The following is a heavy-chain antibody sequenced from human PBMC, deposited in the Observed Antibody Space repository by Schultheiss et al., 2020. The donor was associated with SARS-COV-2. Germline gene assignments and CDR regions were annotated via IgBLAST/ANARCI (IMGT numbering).Heavy chain of an antibody. J-gene: IGHJ4*02. CDR1: GGSISSSSYY. CDR2: IYYSGST. Sequence: SETLSLTCTVSGGSISSSSYYWGWIRQPPGKGLEWIGSIYYSGSTYYNPSLKSRVTISVDTSKNQFSLKLSSVTAADTAVYYCARQGEWELLVTHWGQGTLVTVSS. V-gene: IGHV4-39*01. D-gene: IGHD1-26*01. CDR3: ARQGEWELLVTH.